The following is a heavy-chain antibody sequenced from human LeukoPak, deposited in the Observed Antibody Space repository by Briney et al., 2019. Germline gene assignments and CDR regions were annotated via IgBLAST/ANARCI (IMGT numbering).Heavy chain of an antibody. CDR3: ARGGAHGMDV. V-gene: IGHV3-11*01. Sequence: GGSLRLSCAASGFTFSDYYMSWIRQAPRKGLEWVSYLSGTSDTIGYADSVKGRFTISRDNAKNSVFLQMHSLRAEDTALYYCARGGAHGMDVWGQGTTVTVSS. CDR1: GFTFSDYY. J-gene: IGHJ6*02. D-gene: IGHD1-26*01. CDR2: LSGTSDTI.